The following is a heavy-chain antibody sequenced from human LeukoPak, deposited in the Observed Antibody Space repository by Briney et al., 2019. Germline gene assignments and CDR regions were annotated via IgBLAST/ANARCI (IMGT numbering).Heavy chain of an antibody. CDR3: ARVYCSGGSCYTYYYYMDV. CDR1: GFTFSNYW. V-gene: IGHV3-7*01. J-gene: IGHJ6*03. D-gene: IGHD2-15*01. Sequence: GGSLRLSCAASGFTFSNYWMTWVRQAPGKGLEWVANIKQDGSEKYYVDSVKGRFTISRDSAKSSLYLQMNSLRAEDTAVYYCARVYCSGGSCYTYYYYMDVWGKGTTVTVSS. CDR2: IKQDGSEK.